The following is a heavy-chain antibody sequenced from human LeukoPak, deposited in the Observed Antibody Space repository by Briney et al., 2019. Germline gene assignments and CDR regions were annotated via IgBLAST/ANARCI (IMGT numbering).Heavy chain of an antibody. CDR3: AKATYYYDSSGYYGEYFQH. D-gene: IGHD3-22*01. CDR2: ISYDGSNK. J-gene: IGHJ1*01. CDR1: GFTFSGYG. V-gene: IGHV3-30*18. Sequence: TGGSLRLSCAASGFTFSGYGMHWVRQAPGKGLEWVAVISYDGSNKYYADSVKGRFTISRDNSKNTLYLQMNSLRAEDTAVYYCAKATYYYDSSGYYGEYFQHWGQGTLVTVSS.